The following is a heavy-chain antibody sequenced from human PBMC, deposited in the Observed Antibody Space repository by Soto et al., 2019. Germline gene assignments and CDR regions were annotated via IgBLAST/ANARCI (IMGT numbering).Heavy chain of an antibody. D-gene: IGHD3-10*01. Sequence: SETLSLTCTVSGGSVSSGSYYWSWIRQPPGKGLEWIGYIYYSGSTNYNPSLKSRVTISVDTSKNQFSLKLSSVTAADTAVYYCAKIGTTGVLWFGEIKYGMDVWGQGTTVTVSS. CDR2: IYYSGST. V-gene: IGHV4-61*01. CDR3: AKIGTTGVLWFGEIKYGMDV. CDR1: GGSVSSGSYY. J-gene: IGHJ6*02.